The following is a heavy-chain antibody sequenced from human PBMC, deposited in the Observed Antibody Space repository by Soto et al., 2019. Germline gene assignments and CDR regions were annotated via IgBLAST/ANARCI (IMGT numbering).Heavy chain of an antibody. D-gene: IGHD2-2*01. V-gene: IGHV3-21*01. CDR1: GFTFSSYS. CDR3: ANCAIVVVPAAIGDGGYYYYMDV. CDR2: ISSSSSYI. Sequence: PGGSLRLSCAASGFTFSSYSMNWVRQAPGKGLEWVSSISSSSSYIYYADSVKGRFTISRDNAKNSLYLQMNSLRAEDTAVYYCANCAIVVVPAAIGDGGYYYYMDVWGKGTTVTVSS. J-gene: IGHJ6*03.